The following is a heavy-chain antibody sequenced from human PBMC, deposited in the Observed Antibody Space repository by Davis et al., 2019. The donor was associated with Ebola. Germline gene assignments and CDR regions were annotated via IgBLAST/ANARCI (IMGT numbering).Heavy chain of an antibody. D-gene: IGHD4-17*01. Sequence: PGGSLRLSCAASGFTFSSYGMHWVRQAPGKGLEWVAVISYDGSNKYYADSVKGRFTISRDNSKNTLYLQMNSLRAEDTAVYYCAKDQHGDYRYYYYYGMDVWGQGTTVTVSS. J-gene: IGHJ6*02. CDR3: AKDQHGDYRYYYYYGMDV. CDR2: ISYDGSNK. V-gene: IGHV3-30*18. CDR1: GFTFSSYG.